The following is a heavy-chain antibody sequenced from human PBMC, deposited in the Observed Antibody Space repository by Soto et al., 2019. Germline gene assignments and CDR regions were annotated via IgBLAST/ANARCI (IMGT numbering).Heavy chain of an antibody. CDR2: ISSNSAYI. V-gene: IGHV3-21*01. Sequence: GGSLRLSCAASGFTFRSFTMNCVRQAPGKGLEWVSTISSNSAYIYYTDALRGRFTISRDNAKNSLHLQMNSLRAEDTAVYYCTRDASRDSSARGWFDPWGPGTLVTV. CDR1: GFTFRSFT. J-gene: IGHJ5*02. D-gene: IGHD6-13*01. CDR3: TRDASRDSSARGWFDP.